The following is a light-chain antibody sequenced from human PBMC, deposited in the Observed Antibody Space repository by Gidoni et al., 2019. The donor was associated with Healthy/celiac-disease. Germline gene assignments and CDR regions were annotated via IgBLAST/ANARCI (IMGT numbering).Light chain of an antibody. Sequence: QSALTQPASVSGSPGPSITISCTGTSSDVGGYNYVPWYQQHPGKAPKRMIYAVSNRPSGVSNRFSGSKSGNTASLTISGLQAEDEADYYCSSYTGSSTPGVFGGGTKLTVL. CDR2: AVS. CDR1: SSDVGGYNY. V-gene: IGLV2-14*01. CDR3: SSYTGSSTPGV. J-gene: IGLJ2*01.